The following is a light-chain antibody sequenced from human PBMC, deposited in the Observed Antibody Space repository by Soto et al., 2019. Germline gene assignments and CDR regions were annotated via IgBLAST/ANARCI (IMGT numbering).Light chain of an antibody. Sequence: QSALTQPASVSGSPGQSIPISCTGSSTDVGGYNYVSWHQQHPGKAPKLMIFDVTKRPSGVSNRFSGSKSGDTASLTISGLQAEDEADYYCSSYTRDKTVLFGGGTKLTVL. CDR1: STDVGGYNY. CDR2: DVT. CDR3: SSYTRDKTVL. V-gene: IGLV2-14*03. J-gene: IGLJ2*01.